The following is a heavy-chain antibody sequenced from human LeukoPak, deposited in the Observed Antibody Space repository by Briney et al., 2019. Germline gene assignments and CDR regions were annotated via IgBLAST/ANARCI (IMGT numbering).Heavy chain of an antibody. V-gene: IGHV1-69*01. D-gene: IGHD6-13*01. CDR1: GGTFSSYA. J-gene: IGHJ3*02. CDR2: IIPIFGTA. CDR3: AREKQLVRDAFDI. Sequence: SVKVSCKASGGTFSSYAISWVRQAPGQGLEWMGGIIPIFGTANYAQKFQGRVTITADESTSTAYMELSSMRSEDTAVYYCAREKQLVRDAFDIWGQGTMVTVSS.